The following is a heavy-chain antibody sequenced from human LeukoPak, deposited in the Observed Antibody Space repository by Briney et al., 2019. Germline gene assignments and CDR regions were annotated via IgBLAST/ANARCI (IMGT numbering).Heavy chain of an antibody. V-gene: IGHV4-34*01. CDR1: GGSFSGYY. D-gene: IGHD7-27*01. CDR3: ARAGLWGEFGY. Sequence: PSETLSLTCAVYGGSFSGYYWSWIRQPPGKGLEWIGEINHSGSTNYNPSLKSRVTISVDTSKNQFSLKLSSVTPEDTAVYYCARAGLWGEFGYWGQGSLVTVSS. J-gene: IGHJ4*02. CDR2: INHSGST.